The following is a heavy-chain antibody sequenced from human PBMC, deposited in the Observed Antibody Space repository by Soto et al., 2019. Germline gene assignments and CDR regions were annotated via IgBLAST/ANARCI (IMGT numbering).Heavy chain of an antibody. Sequence: QVQLVESGGGVVQPGRSLRLSCAASGFTFSSYGMHWVRQAPGKGLEWVAVISYDGSNKYYADSVKGRFTISRDNSKNTLSQQMNSLRAEDTAVYYCAKSPFSSGWYPLFDYCGQGTLVTVSS. V-gene: IGHV3-30*18. CDR3: AKSPFSSGWYPLFDY. J-gene: IGHJ4*02. CDR2: ISYDGSNK. D-gene: IGHD6-19*01. CDR1: GFTFSSYG.